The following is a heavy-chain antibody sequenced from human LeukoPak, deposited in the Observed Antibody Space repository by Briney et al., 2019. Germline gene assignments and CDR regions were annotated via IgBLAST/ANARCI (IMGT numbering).Heavy chain of an antibody. V-gene: IGHV4-39*01. D-gene: IGHD2-2*02. J-gene: IGHJ4*02. Sequence: SETLSLTCTVSGGSISSYYWSWIRQPPGKGLEWIGSIYYSGSTYYNPSLKSRVTISVDTSKNQFSLKLSSVTAADTAVYYCARHSRGYCSSTSCYTPDYWGQGTLVTVSS. CDR3: ARHSRGYCSSTSCYTPDY. CDR1: GGSISSYY. CDR2: IYYSGST.